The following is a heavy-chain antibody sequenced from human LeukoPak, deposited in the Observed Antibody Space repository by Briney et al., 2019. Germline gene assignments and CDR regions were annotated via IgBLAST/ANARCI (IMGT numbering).Heavy chain of an antibody. J-gene: IGHJ4*02. CDR1: GGSISSSSYY. Sequence: PSETLSLTCTVSGGSISSSSYYWGWIRQPPGKGLEWIGSIYHSGSTYYNPSLKSRVTISVDTSKNQFSLKLSSVTAADTAVYYCARDRYDYVWGSYRLFDYWGQGTLVTVSS. V-gene: IGHV4-39*07. CDR2: IYHSGST. CDR3: ARDRYDYVWGSYRLFDY. D-gene: IGHD3-16*02.